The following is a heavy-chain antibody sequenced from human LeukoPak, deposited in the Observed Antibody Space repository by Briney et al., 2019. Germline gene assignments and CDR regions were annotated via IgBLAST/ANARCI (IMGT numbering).Heavy chain of an antibody. CDR2: VSSSNSYI. CDR3: ARDLIGGYNGGYFDS. J-gene: IGHJ4*02. D-gene: IGHD5-24*01. Sequence: GGSLRLSCAASGFTFSDYATSWVRQAPGKGLEWVSSVSSSNSYIYYADSVKGRFTISKDDAKNSLSLHMNSLRAEDTAVYYCARDLIGGYNGGYFDSWGQGVLVTVSS. V-gene: IGHV3-21*01. CDR1: GFTFSDYA.